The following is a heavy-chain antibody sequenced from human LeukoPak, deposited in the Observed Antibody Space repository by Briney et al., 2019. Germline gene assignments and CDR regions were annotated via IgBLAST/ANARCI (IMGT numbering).Heavy chain of an antibody. CDR1: GGSFSDYY. D-gene: IGHD3-22*01. CDR2: INHSGST. V-gene: IGHV4-34*01. CDR3: ARGLGNYYDSSGYANWFDP. Sequence: SETLSLTCAVYGGSFSDYYWSWIRQPPGKGLEWIGEINHSGSTNYNPSLKSRVIISVDTSKNQFSLKLSSVTAADTAVYYCARGLGNYYDSSGYANWFDPWGQGTLVTVSS. J-gene: IGHJ5*02.